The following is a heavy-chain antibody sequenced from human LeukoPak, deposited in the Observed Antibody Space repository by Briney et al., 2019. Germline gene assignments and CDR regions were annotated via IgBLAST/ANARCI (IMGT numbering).Heavy chain of an antibody. CDR1: GFIYSNYW. CDR3: ARGVGDYVLLDY. J-gene: IGHJ4*02. V-gene: IGHV3-74*01. CDR2: INSDDSRK. Sequence: GGSLRLSCAVSGFIYSNYWMHWVRQAPGKGLVWVSRINSDDSRKSYADSVKGRFTISRDNAENTLYLQMDSLRAEDTAVYYCARGVGDYVLLDYGSQGSLVTVSS. D-gene: IGHD2-21*02.